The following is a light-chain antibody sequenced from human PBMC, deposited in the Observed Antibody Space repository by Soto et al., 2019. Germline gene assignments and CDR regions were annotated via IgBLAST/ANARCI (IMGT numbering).Light chain of an antibody. CDR1: SSDVGGYNF. V-gene: IGLV2-14*01. J-gene: IGLJ2*01. Sequence: QSALTQPASVSGSPGQSITISCTGTSSDVGGYNFVSWYQQHPGQAPKLIIYEVSNRPSGVSNRFSGSKSGNTASLTISGLQAEDEAEYYCSSYTNRDILGLFGRGTKLTVL. CDR2: EVS. CDR3: SSYTNRDILGL.